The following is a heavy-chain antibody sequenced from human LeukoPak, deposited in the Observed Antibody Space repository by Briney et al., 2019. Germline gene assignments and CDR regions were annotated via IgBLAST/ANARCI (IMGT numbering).Heavy chain of an antibody. CDR3: ARGLWFGLDYFDY. CDR1: GYTFTVYY. Sequence: GASVKVSCKASGYTFTVYYMHWGRQAPGQGLEWMGWINPNSGGTNYAQKFQGWVTMTRDTSISTAYMELSRLRSDDTAVYYCARGLWFGLDYFDYWGQGTLVTVSS. D-gene: IGHD3-10*01. J-gene: IGHJ4*02. V-gene: IGHV1-2*04. CDR2: INPNSGGT.